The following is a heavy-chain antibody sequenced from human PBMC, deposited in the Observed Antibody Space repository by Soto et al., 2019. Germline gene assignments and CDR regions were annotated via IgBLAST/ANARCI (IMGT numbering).Heavy chain of an antibody. D-gene: IGHD4-17*01. CDR3: ASMTTVAPAAFDI. Sequence: QITLKESGPTLVNPTQTLTLTCTASGLSFGTSGVGVGWIRQPPGKALEWLALIYWNDDQRYSPSLKSSLTITKDTSKNQVVPTMTNVDPVDTATYYCASMTTVAPAAFDIWGQGIMVTVPS. CDR2: IYWNDDQ. V-gene: IGHV2-5*01. CDR1: GLSFGTSGVG. J-gene: IGHJ3*02.